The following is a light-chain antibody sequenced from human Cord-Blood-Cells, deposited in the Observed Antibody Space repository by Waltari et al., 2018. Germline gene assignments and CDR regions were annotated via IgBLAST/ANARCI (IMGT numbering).Light chain of an antibody. J-gene: IGKJ5*01. V-gene: IGKV3D-20*01. CDR3: QQYGSSPPIT. CDR1: QSVSSSY. CDR2: DAS. Sequence: ELVLTQSPAPLSLSPGERAPLSCGASQSVSSSYLAWYQQKPGLAPRLLIYDASSRATGIPDRFSGSGSGTDFTLTISRLEPEDFAVYYCQQYGSSPPITFGQGTRLEIK.